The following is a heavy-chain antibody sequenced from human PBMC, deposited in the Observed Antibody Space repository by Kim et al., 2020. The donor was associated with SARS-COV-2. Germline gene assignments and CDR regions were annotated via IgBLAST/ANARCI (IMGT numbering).Heavy chain of an antibody. CDR2: IKRKTYGGTT. Sequence: GGSLRLSCAASGFTFSNAWMSWVRQAPGKGLEWVGRIKRKTYGGTTDYAAPVKGRFTISRDDSKNTLYLEMSSLKTEDTAVYYCTTVSGDSCGYSRLDYAMDVWGQGTTVTVSS. D-gene: IGHD3-22*01. J-gene: IGHJ6*02. V-gene: IGHV3-15*01. CDR1: GFTFSNAW. CDR3: TTVSGDSCGYSRLDYAMDV.